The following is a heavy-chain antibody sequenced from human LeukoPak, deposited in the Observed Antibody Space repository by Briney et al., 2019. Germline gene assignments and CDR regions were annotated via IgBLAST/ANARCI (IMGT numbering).Heavy chain of an antibody. J-gene: IGHJ6*03. D-gene: IGHD3-9*01. CDR2: INPNSGGT. V-gene: IGHV1-2*02. Sequence: ASVKVSCKASGYTFTGYYMHWVRQAPGQGLEWMGWINPNSGGTNYAQKFQGRVTMTRGTSISTAYMELSRLRSDDTAVYYCARDPRDILTGYYSNYYYYYMDVWGKGTTVTISS. CDR1: GYTFTGYY. CDR3: ARDPRDILTGYYSNYYYYYMDV.